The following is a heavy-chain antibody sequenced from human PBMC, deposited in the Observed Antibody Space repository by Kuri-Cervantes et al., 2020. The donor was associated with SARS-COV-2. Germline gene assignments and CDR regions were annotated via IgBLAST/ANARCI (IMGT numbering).Heavy chain of an antibody. D-gene: IGHD4-17*01. CDR1: GGSISSSYY. J-gene: IGHJ2*01. CDR3: ARPYGDDLNWYFDL. Sequence: SETLSLTCTVSGGSISSSYYWSWIRQPPGKGLEWIGEINHSGSTNYNPSLKSRVTISVDTSKNQFSLKLSSVTAADTAVYYCARPYGDDLNWYFDLWGRGTLVTVSS. CDR2: INHSGST. V-gene: IGHV4-34*01.